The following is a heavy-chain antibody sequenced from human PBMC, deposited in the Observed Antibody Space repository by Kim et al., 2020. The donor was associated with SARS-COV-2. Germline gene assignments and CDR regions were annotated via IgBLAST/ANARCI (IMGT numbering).Heavy chain of an antibody. CDR1: GFTFSSYG. J-gene: IGHJ6*02. V-gene: IGHV3-33*05. D-gene: IGHD3-22*01. CDR2: ISYDGSNK. Sequence: GGSLRLSCAASGFTFSSYGMHWVRQAPGKGLEWVAVISYDGSNKYYADSEKGRFTISRDNSKNTLYLQMNSLRAEDTAVYYCTRDAYYDSSGYYYSSYYYYYGMDVWGQGTTVTVSS. CDR3: TRDAYYDSSGYYYSSYYYYYGMDV.